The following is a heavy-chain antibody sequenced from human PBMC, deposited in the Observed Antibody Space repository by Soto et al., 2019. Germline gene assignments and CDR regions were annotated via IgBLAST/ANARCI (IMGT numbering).Heavy chain of an antibody. Sequence: QVQLVESGGGVVQPGRSLRLSCAASGFTFSSYGMHWVRQAPGKGLEWVAVIWYDGSNKYYADSVKGRFTISRDNSKNPLYLQMNSLRAEDTAVYYCARESYYEFWSGYRHDAFDIWGQGTMVTVSS. CDR3: ARESYYEFWSGYRHDAFDI. CDR1: GFTFSSYG. V-gene: IGHV3-33*01. J-gene: IGHJ3*02. CDR2: IWYDGSNK. D-gene: IGHD3-3*01.